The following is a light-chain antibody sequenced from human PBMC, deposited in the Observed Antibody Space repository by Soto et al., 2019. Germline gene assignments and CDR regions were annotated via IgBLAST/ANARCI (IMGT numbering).Light chain of an antibody. CDR1: SSDVGGYNY. CDR3: SSLADGDNYI. Sequence: QSVLTQPPSASGSPGQSVTISCTGTSSDVGGYNYLSWYQQHPGKAPKLLIYEITKRASGVPNRFSGSKSANTASLTVSGLQAEDEADYYCSSLADGDNYIFGTGTKVTVL. V-gene: IGLV2-8*01. CDR2: EIT. J-gene: IGLJ1*01.